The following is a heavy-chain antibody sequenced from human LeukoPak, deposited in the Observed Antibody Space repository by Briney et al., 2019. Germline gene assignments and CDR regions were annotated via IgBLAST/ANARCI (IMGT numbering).Heavy chain of an antibody. CDR3: ARGRGSPYYVEAFDV. J-gene: IGHJ3*01. CDR1: GASFTSHY. V-gene: IGHV4-59*11. Sequence: SETLSLTCSVSGASFTSHYWGWIRQPPGKGPEEMGHLYYSGSTTYNPSLESRVTMSVDTSRKQISLKLNSVAAADTAVYYCARGRGSPYYVEAFDVWGQGTVVTVSS. CDR2: LYYSGST. D-gene: IGHD3-22*01.